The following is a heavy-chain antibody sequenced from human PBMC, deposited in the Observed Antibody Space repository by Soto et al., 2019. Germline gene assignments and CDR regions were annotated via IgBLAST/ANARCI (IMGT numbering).Heavy chain of an antibody. CDR1: GYTFTSYY. CDR2: INPSGGST. CDR3: ARVGGYGGYYYYYGMDV. V-gene: IGHV1-46*01. Sequence: ASVKVSCKASGYTFTSYYMHWVRQAPGQGLEWMGIINPSGGSTSYAQKFQGRVTMTRDTSTSTVYMELSSLRSEDTAVYYCARVGGYGGYYYYYGMDVWGQGTTVTVS. J-gene: IGHJ6*02. D-gene: IGHD5-12*01.